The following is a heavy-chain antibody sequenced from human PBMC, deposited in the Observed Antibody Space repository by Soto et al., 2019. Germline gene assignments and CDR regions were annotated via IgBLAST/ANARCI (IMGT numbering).Heavy chain of an antibody. Sequence: EVQLLESGGDLVQPGGSLRLSCAASGFTFPTYAMTWVRRAPGKGLEWVSTITPSSDGSYYADSVMGRFTISRDNSKNTLYLHLGSLRTEDTAMYFCARIPDPGDDAFDMWGQGTVVTVSS. J-gene: IGHJ3*02. CDR3: ARIPDPGDDAFDM. V-gene: IGHV3-23*01. CDR1: GFTFPTYA. CDR2: ITPSSDGS.